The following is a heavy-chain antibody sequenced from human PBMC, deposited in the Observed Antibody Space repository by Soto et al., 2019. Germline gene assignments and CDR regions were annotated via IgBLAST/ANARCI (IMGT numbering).Heavy chain of an antibody. Sequence: GAHRRSCAASGFTYSRSAMSWVHQDPGKGLEWVSAISGSGGSIYYADSVKGRFTISRDNSKNTLYLQMNSLRAEDTAVYYCAKRFRQLVPNVFDDWGQGTLVTV. V-gene: IGHV3-23*01. D-gene: IGHD6-13*01. CDR3: AKRFRQLVPNVFDD. J-gene: IGHJ4*02. CDR1: GFTYSRSA. CDR2: ISGSGGSI.